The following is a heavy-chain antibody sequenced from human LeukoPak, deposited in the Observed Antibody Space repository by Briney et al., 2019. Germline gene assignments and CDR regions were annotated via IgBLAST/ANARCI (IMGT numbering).Heavy chain of an antibody. CDR1: GYTFTSYD. CDR3: ASIHYDSSGLPWS. CDR2: MNPNSGNT. Sequence: ASVMVSCKASGYTFTSYDINWVRQATGQGLEWMGWMNPNSGNTSYAQKFQGRVTMTRNTSISTAYMELSSLRSEDTAVYYCASIHYDSSGLPWSWGQGTLVTVSS. J-gene: IGHJ5*02. V-gene: IGHV1-8*01. D-gene: IGHD3-22*01.